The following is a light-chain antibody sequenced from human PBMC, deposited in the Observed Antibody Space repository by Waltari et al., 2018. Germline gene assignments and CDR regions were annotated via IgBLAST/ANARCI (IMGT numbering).Light chain of an antibody. V-gene: IGKV3-20*01. CDR2: STS. J-gene: IGKJ1*01. CDR3: QHYGTSPGT. CDR1: QSLRSPY. Sequence: EIVLTQSPDTLSLSPGERATLSCRASQSLRSPYLAWYQQKPGQAPRLLSYSTSIRATGISDRFSGSGSGTDFTLTNSRLEPEDFAVYYCQHYGTSPGTFGQGTKVEI.